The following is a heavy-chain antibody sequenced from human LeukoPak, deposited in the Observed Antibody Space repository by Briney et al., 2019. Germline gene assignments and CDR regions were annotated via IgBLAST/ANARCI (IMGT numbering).Heavy chain of an antibody. CDR3: ARDTLDGYFDY. CDR2: LNQPGTEK. J-gene: IGHJ4*02. Sequence: GGSLRLSCAASGFSFTSYWMSWVRQAPGEGLQWVGNLNQPGTEKQYVDSVKGRFTISRDNAKNLLYLEMDGLRAEDTAVYYCARDTLDGYFDYWGQGTLVTVSS. V-gene: IGHV3-7*01. CDR1: GFSFTSYW.